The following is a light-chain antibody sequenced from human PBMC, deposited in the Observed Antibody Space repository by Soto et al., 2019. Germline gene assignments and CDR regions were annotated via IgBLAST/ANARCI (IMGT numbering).Light chain of an antibody. Sequence: DIVMTQSPDSLSVSLGERAVINCKSSQSIFYSSNNKNYLVWYQQKSGQPPKMLIYWASTRESGVPDRFNGSGSGTDFILSISSLQAEDVAVYYCQQHYTTPYTFGQGTKLEIK. CDR3: QQHYTTPYT. V-gene: IGKV4-1*01. J-gene: IGKJ2*01. CDR1: QSIFYSSNNKNY. CDR2: WAS.